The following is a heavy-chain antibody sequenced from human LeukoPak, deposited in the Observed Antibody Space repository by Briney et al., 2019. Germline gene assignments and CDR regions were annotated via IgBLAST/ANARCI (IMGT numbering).Heavy chain of an antibody. Sequence: GGSLRLTCAASGFTFSSYGMHWVRQAPGKGLEWVAFIRYDGSNKYYADSVKGRFTISRDNSKNTLYLQMNSLRAEDTAVYYCAKDLTTVTNYWGQGTLVTVSS. CDR3: AKDLTTVTNY. CDR2: IRYDGSNK. V-gene: IGHV3-30*02. D-gene: IGHD4-17*01. CDR1: GFTFSSYG. J-gene: IGHJ4*02.